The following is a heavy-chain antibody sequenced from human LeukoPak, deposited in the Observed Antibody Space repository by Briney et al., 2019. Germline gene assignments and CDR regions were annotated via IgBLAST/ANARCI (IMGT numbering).Heavy chain of an antibody. CDR3: ARDLGVCSGGSCYDAFDI. Sequence: GGSLRLSCAASGFTFSSYGMHWVRQAPGKGLEWVAVIWYDGSNKYYADSVKGRFTISRDNSKNTLYLQMNSLRAEDTAVYYCARDLGVCSGGSCYDAFDIWGQGTMVTVSS. V-gene: IGHV3-33*01. CDR1: GFTFSSYG. CDR2: IWYDGSNK. J-gene: IGHJ3*02. D-gene: IGHD2-15*01.